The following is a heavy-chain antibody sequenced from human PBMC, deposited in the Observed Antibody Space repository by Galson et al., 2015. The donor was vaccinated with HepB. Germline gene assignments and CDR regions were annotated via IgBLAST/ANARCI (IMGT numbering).Heavy chain of an antibody. CDR3: ARDRCSTSCFWNDAFDI. D-gene: IGHD2-2*01. CDR2: IYYDGKT. V-gene: IGHV4-31*03. Sequence: TLSLTCTVSGGSISSGGFYWSWIRQHPGKGLEWIGYIYYDGKTYYNPSLRSRLAISIDTSQNQFSLKLSSVTAADTAVYYCARDRCSTSCFWNDAFDIWGQGTVVTVSS. J-gene: IGHJ3*02. CDR1: GGSISSGGFY.